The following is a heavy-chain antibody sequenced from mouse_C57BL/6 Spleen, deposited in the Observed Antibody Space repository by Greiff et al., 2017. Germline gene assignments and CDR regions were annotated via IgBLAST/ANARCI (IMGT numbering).Heavy chain of an antibody. D-gene: IGHD1-1*01. CDR3: AREGDYYGSSGFDY. V-gene: IGHV5-4*01. Sequence: EVKVVESGGGLVKPGGSLKLSCAASGFTFSSYAMSWVRQTPEKRLEWVATISDGGSYTYYPDNVKGRFTISRDNAKNNLYLQMSHLKSEDTAMYYCAREGDYYGSSGFDYWGQGTTRTVSS. J-gene: IGHJ2*01. CDR2: ISDGGSYT. CDR1: GFTFSSYA.